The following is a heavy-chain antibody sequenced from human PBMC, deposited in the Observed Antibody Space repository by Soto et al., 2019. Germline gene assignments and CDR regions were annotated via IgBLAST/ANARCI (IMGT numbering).Heavy chain of an antibody. CDR1: GFNFRDYN. V-gene: IGHV3-30*18. Sequence: QVHLVESGGRVVQPGGTLRHSCEDSGFNFRDYNMFWVRQAPGKGLEGVALITYDAEYQYYGVSVKGRLTISRDNSKSTLSLQLTGLRADDTAVYYCAKDRRYYYDIETHYGLDVWVQGTTGSVSS. J-gene: IGHJ6*02. CDR2: ITYDAEYQ. D-gene: IGHD3-22*01. CDR3: AKDRRYYYDIETHYGLDV.